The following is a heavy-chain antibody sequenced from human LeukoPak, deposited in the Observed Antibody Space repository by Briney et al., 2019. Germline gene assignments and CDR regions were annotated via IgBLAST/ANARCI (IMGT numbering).Heavy chain of an antibody. CDR2: MNPNSANT. CDR1: GYTFTSYD. J-gene: IGHJ4*02. CDR3: ARGPPKSSNSDY. Sequence: GASVKVSCKASGYTFTSYDINWVRQATGQGLEWMGWMNPNSANTGYAQKFQGGVTMTRNTSISTAYMELSSLRSEDTAVYYCARGPPKSSNSDYWGQGTLVTVSS. V-gene: IGHV1-8*01. D-gene: IGHD6-13*01.